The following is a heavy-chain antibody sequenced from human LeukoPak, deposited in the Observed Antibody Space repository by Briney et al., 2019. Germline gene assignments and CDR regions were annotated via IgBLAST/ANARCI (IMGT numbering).Heavy chain of an antibody. D-gene: IGHD2-2*01. CDR3: ARSYAHDY. J-gene: IGHJ4*02. Sequence: SETLSLTCAVYGGSFRGDYWSWIRQPPGKGLEWIGEINDSGSTNYNPSLKSRVTISVDTSKNQFSLKLSSVTAADTAVYYCARSYAHDYWGQGTLITVSS. CDR2: INDSGST. CDR1: GGSFRGDY. V-gene: IGHV4-34*01.